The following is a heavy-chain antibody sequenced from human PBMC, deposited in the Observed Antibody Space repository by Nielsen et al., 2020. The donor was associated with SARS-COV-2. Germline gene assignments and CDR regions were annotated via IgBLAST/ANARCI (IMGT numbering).Heavy chain of an antibody. CDR2: ISYDGSNK. Sequence: GESPKISCAASGLTFSSYAMHWVRQAPGKGLEWVAVISYDGSNKYYADSVKGRFTISRDNSKNTLYLQMNSLRAEDTAVYYCAKDHFQWELPGGYFDYWGQGTLVTVSS. CDR1: GLTFSSYA. D-gene: IGHD1-26*01. V-gene: IGHV3-30*04. CDR3: AKDHFQWELPGGYFDY. J-gene: IGHJ4*02.